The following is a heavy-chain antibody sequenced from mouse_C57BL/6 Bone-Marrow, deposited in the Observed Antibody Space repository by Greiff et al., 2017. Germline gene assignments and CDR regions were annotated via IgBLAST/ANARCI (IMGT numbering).Heavy chain of an antibody. CDR1: GYTFTDYC. D-gene: IGHD4-1*01. CDR2: INPNNGGT. J-gene: IGHJ2*01. Sequence: EVQLQQSGPELVKPGASVKISCKASGYTFTDYCMHWVKQSPGQSLEWIGDINPNNGGTSYNQKFKGKATLTVDKSSSTAYMELRSLTSEDSAVYYCARDWDYFDYWGQGTTLTVSS. CDR3: ARDWDYFDY. V-gene: IGHV1-26*01.